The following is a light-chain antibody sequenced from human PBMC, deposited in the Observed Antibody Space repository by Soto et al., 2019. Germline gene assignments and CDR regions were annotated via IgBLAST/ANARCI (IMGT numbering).Light chain of an antibody. CDR2: AAS. Sequence: DIQLIQSPATLSASVGDRITITCRASENIFKFLAWYQQRSGRAPKLLIYAASYLETGVPSRFSGRGSGTEFNLTIDSLQPDDSATYYCQHYNTQSITFVVATKVDVK. CDR1: ENIFKF. J-gene: IGKJ4*01. V-gene: IGKV1-5*01. CDR3: QHYNTQSIT.